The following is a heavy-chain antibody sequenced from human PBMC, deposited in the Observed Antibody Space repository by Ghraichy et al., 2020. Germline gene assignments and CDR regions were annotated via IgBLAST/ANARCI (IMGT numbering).Heavy chain of an antibody. V-gene: IGHV4-38-2*02. CDR2: IHYSGST. CDR3: ARDRSRYTGSYYYYYGIDV. CDR1: GYSISSGYY. Sequence: SQNLSLTCTVSGYSISSGYYWGWIRQSPGKGLEWIGSIHYSGSTYNNPSLKSRVIISVDTSKNQFFLKVSSVTAADTAVYHCARDRSRYTGSYYYYYGIDVWGQGTTVTVSS. J-gene: IGHJ6*02. D-gene: IGHD1-26*01.